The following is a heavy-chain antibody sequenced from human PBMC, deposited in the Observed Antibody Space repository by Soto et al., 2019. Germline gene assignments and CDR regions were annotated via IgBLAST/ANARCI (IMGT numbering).Heavy chain of an antibody. V-gene: IGHV1-18*01. D-gene: IGHD6-19*01. CDR3: VRSPMAADYYYYGMDV. J-gene: IGHJ6*02. Sequence: GXPVKVSCKTSGYPFNSYGIIWGRQAHGQGLEWMGWISVYRGNTNYAQKFQGRVTMTTDTSTSTAYMELTSLRFDDTAVYYCVRSPMAADYYYYGMDVCGQRTTVTVSS. CDR2: ISVYRGNT. CDR1: GYPFNSYG.